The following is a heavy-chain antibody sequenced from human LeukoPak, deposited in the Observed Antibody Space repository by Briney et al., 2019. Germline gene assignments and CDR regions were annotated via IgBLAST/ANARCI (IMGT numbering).Heavy chain of an antibody. CDR1: GFTVSSNY. V-gene: IGHV3-53*01. CDR2: IYSGGST. J-gene: IGHJ6*02. D-gene: IGHD3-9*01. CDR3: ARVLRYFDWTYCYGMDV. Sequence: GGSLRLSCAASGFTVSSNYMSWVRQAPGKGLEWVSVIYSGGSTYYADSVKGRFTISRDNSKNTLYLQMNSLRAEDTAVYYCARVLRYFDWTYCYGMDVWGQGTTVTVSS.